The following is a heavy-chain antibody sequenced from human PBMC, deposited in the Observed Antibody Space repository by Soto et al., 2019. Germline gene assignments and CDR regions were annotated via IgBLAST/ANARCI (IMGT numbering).Heavy chain of an antibody. CDR1: GFTFSSYG. V-gene: IGHV3-33*01. Sequence: QVQLVESGGGVVQPGRSLRLSCAASGFTFSSYGMHWVRQAPGKGLDWVAVIWFDGSNKYYADSVKGRFTISRDNSKNTLYLQMTSLRAEDTALYCCARASGPFDYWGQGTLVTVSS. CDR2: IWFDGSNK. J-gene: IGHJ4*02. CDR3: ARASGPFDY.